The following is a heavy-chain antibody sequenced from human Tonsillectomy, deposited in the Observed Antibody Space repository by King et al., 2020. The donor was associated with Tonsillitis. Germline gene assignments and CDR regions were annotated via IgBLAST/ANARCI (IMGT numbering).Heavy chain of an antibody. CDR3: TRETGGWRAFDS. CDR2: IKPDSGGT. J-gene: IGHJ4*02. V-gene: IGHV1-2*07. Sequence: QLVQSGAEVKKPGVSVQVSCKASGSRFTDYSVHWVRPAPGHGLAWMGWIKPDSGGTNYAPKFDGRVTMPSDTSINTAYLELTGLSSDDTAIYYCTRETGGWRAFDSWGQGALVTVSS. CDR1: GSRFTDYS. D-gene: IGHD6-19*01.